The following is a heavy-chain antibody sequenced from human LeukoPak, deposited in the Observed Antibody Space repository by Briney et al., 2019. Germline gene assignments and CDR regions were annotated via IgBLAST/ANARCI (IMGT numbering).Heavy chain of an antibody. J-gene: IGHJ5*02. Sequence: PGGSLRLSCAASGFTFSSYSMNRVRQAPGKGLEWVSSISSSSSYIYYADSVKGRFTISRDNAKNSLYLQMNSLRAEDTAVYYCARGSMVRGGNNNWFDPWGQGTLVTVSS. V-gene: IGHV3-21*01. CDR3: ARGSMVRGGNNNWFDP. CDR2: ISSSSSYI. D-gene: IGHD3-10*01. CDR1: GFTFSSYS.